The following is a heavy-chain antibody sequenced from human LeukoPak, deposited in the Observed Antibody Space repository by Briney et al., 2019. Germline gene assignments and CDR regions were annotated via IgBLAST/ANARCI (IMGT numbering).Heavy chain of an antibody. D-gene: IGHD2-8*02. Sequence: GGSLRLSCAASGFTFSSYAMSWVRQAPGKGLEWVSGISGSDGSTDYADSVKGRFTISRDNSKNTLYLQMNSLGAEDTAVYYCAKARTSTGGYHFDYWGQRTPVTVSS. CDR1: GFTFSSYA. CDR2: ISGSDGST. V-gene: IGHV3-23*01. CDR3: AKARTSTGGYHFDY. J-gene: IGHJ4*02.